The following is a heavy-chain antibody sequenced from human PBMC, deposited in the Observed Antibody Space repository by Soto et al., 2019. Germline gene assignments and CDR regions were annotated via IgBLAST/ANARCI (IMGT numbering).Heavy chain of an antibody. CDR1: GFTFSSYG. Sequence: QVQLVESGGGVVQPGRSLRLSCAASGFTFSSYGMHWVRQAPGKGLEWVAVISYDGSNKYYADSVKGRFTISRDNSKNTLYLQMNSLRAEDTAMYYCAKDDYGDYFDYWGQGTLVTVSS. CDR2: ISYDGSNK. D-gene: IGHD4-17*01. V-gene: IGHV3-30*18. CDR3: AKDDYGDYFDY. J-gene: IGHJ4*02.